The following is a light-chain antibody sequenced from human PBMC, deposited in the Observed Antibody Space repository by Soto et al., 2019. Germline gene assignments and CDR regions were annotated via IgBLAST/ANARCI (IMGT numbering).Light chain of an antibody. J-gene: IGKJ1*01. CDR1: QSVISNY. CDR3: QQYGSSLTWT. CDR2: AAX. V-gene: IGKV3-20*01. Sequence: XXGERVTLSCRASQSVISNYLAWYQQXXGXAPRLLXYAAXXRATGIPDRFSGSGSGTDFALSISSLEPEDLAVYYCQQYGSSLTWTFGQGTKVEMK.